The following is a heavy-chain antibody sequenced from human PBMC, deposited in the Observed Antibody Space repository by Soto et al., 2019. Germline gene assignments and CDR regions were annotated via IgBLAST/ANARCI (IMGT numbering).Heavy chain of an antibody. D-gene: IGHD5-12*01. CDR2: ISGSGDTT. CDR1: GFIFSTYA. V-gene: IGHV3-23*01. Sequence: EVQLLESGGGLVQPGGSLRLSCAASGFIFSTYAMSWVRQAPGKGLEWIAAISGSGDTTYYADSVRGRFTISRDNSKNTLYLQMNSLTVEDTAVYYCADILGGGRDDFDYWGQGTLATVST. CDR3: ADILGGGRDDFDY. J-gene: IGHJ4*02.